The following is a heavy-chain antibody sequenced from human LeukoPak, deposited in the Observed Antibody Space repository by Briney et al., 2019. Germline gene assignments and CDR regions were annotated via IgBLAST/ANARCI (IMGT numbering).Heavy chain of an antibody. CDR3: ARPIRYSSGWYGY. V-gene: IGHV1-2*02. Sequence: ASVKVSCKASGYTFTGYYMHWVRQAPAQGLEWMGWINPNSGGTNYAQKFQGRVTMTRDTSISTAYMELSRLRSDDTAVYYCARPIRYSSGWYGYWGQGTLVTVSS. CDR2: INPNSGGT. J-gene: IGHJ4*02. CDR1: GYTFTGYY. D-gene: IGHD6-19*01.